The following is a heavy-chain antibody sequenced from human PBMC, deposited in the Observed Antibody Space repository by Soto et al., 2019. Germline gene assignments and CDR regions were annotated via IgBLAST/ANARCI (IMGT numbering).Heavy chain of an antibody. D-gene: IGHD2-2*01. CDR3: ARDRRSFYTAVVPAANLGFDP. J-gene: IGHJ5*02. CDR2: ISAYNGNT. V-gene: IGHV1-18*01. CDR1: GYTFTSYG. Sequence: ASVKVSCKASGYTFTSYGISWVRQAPGQGLEWMGWISAYNGNTNYAQKLQGRGTMTTDTSTSTAYMELRSLRSDDTAVYYCARDRRSFYTAVVPAANLGFDPWGQGTLVTVSS.